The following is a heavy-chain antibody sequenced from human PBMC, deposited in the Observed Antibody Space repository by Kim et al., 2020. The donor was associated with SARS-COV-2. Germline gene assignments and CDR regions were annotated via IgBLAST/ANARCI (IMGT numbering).Heavy chain of an antibody. V-gene: IGHV1-3*01. D-gene: IGHD3-10*02. CDR3: ARDSVRGVIVFDY. J-gene: IGHJ4*02. Sequence: YSQKFQGRVTITRDTSASTAYMELSSLRSEDTAVYYCARDSVRGVIVFDYWGQGTLVTVSS.